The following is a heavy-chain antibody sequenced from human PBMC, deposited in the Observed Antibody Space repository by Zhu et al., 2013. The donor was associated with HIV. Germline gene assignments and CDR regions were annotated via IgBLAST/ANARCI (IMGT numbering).Heavy chain of an antibody. Sequence: QVQLVQSGAEVKKPGASVKVSCKASGYTFTSYGISWVRQAPGQGLEWMGWISAYNGNTNYAQKLQGRVTMTTDTSTSTAYMELRSLRSDDTAVYYCARDGRLGDIVVVPAAGGMDVWGQGTTVTVSS. CDR2: ISAYNGNT. D-gene: IGHD2-2*01. J-gene: IGHJ6*02. CDR1: GYTFTSYG. CDR3: ARDGRLGDIVVVPAAGGMDV. V-gene: IGHV1-18*01.